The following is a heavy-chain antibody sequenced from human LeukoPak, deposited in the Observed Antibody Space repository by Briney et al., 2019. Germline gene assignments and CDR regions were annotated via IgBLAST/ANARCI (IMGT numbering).Heavy chain of an antibody. V-gene: IGHV1-46*01. Sequence: AAVKVSCKASGYTFTSYYMHWVRQAPGQGLEWMGIINPSGGSTSYAQKFQGRVTMTRDMSTSTVYMELSSLRSEDTAVYYCARKSGSYHNWFDPWGQGTLVTVSS. D-gene: IGHD1-26*01. CDR2: INPSGGST. CDR3: ARKSGSYHNWFDP. J-gene: IGHJ5*02. CDR1: GYTFTSYY.